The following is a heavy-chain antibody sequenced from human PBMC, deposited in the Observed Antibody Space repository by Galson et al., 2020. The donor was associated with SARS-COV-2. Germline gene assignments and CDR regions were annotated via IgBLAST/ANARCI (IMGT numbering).Heavy chain of an antibody. D-gene: IGHD2-2*01. CDR2: ISWNSDSI. CDR3: AKGGCSSTSCSVDY. CDR1: GFTFDDYA. Sequence: GGSLRLSCAASGFTFDDYAMHWVRQSPGKGLEWVSGISWNSDSIAYADSVKGRFTISRDNAKNSLYLQMNSLRPDDTALYYCAKGGCSSTSCSVDYWGQGTLVTVSS. V-gene: IGHV3-9*01. J-gene: IGHJ4*02.